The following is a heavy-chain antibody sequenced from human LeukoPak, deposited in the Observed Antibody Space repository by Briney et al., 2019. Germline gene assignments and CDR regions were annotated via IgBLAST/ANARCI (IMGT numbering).Heavy chain of an antibody. Sequence: PGGSLRLSCAASGFTFNTFAMSWVRQAPGKGLEWVSSISDSGGITYYADSVKGRFTISRDNSKNTLYLQMNSLRAEDTAVYYCAKDRSATYSNWFDPWGQGTLVTVPS. CDR3: AKDRSATYSNWFDP. D-gene: IGHD1-26*01. CDR1: GFTFNTFA. J-gene: IGHJ5*02. CDR2: ISDSGGIT. V-gene: IGHV3-23*01.